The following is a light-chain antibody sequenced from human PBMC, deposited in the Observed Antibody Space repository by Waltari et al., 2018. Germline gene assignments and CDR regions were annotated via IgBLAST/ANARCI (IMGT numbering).Light chain of an antibody. J-gene: IGLJ1*01. CDR1: SSDIGAYDY. CDR2: DVT. V-gene: IGLV2-11*01. CDR3: CSYAGSYTYV. Sequence: QSALTQPRSVSGSPGQSVTISCTGTSSDIGAYDYVSWYQQHPGKPPKRIIYDVTDRPSGVPDRFSGSQSGNTASLTSSGLQAEDEADYYCCSYAGSYTYVFGTGTKVTVL.